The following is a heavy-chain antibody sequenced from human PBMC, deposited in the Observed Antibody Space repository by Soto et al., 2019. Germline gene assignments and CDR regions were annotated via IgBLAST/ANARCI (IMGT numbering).Heavy chain of an antibody. CDR3: ARGSYYDFWSGPGGYYGMDV. Sequence: ASVKVSCKASGYTFTGYYMHWVRQSPGQGLEWMGRINPNSGGTNYAQKFQGWVTMTRDTSISTAYMELSRLRSDDTAVYYCARGSYYDFWSGPGGYYGMDVWGQGTTVTVSS. D-gene: IGHD3-3*01. J-gene: IGHJ6*02. CDR1: GYTFTGYY. CDR2: INPNSGGT. V-gene: IGHV1-2*04.